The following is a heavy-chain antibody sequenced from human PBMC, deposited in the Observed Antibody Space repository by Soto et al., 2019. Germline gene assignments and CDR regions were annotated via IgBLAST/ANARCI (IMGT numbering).Heavy chain of an antibody. J-gene: IGHJ4*02. CDR3: ARAYYYDSSGYQPIFDY. Sequence: QVQLVQSGAEVKKPGASVKVSCKASGYTFTSYAMHWVRQAPGQRLERMGWINAGNGNTKYSQKFQGRVNITRDTSASTAYMELSSLRSEDTAVYYCARAYYYDSSGYQPIFDYWGQGTLVTVSS. D-gene: IGHD3-22*01. CDR1: GYTFTSYA. CDR2: INAGNGNT. V-gene: IGHV1-3*01.